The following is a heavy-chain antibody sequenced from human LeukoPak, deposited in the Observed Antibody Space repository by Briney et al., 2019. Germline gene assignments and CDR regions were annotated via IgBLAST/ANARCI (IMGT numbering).Heavy chain of an antibody. J-gene: IGHJ4*02. V-gene: IGHV3-66*01. CDR1: GFTVSSNY. CDR3: ARDLYSHNDY. D-gene: IGHD6-13*01. CDR2: IYSGGST. Sequence: PGGSLRLSCAASGFTVSSNYMSWVRQAPGKGLEWVSVIYSGGSTYYADSVKDRFTISRDNSKNTLYLQMNSLRAEDTAVYYCARDLYSHNDYWGQGTLVTVSS.